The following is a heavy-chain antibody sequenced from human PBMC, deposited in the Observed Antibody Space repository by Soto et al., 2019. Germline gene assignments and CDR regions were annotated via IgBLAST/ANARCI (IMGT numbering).Heavy chain of an antibody. Sequence: GASVKVSCKASGCTFSSYAISWVRQAPGQGLEWMGGIIPIFGTANYAQKFQGRVTITADESTSTAYMELSSLRSEDTAVYYCARGRDGYTTRWFDPWGQGTLVTVSS. CDR2: IIPIFGTA. V-gene: IGHV1-69*13. CDR3: ARGRDGYTTRWFDP. J-gene: IGHJ5*02. D-gene: IGHD5-12*01. CDR1: GCTFSSYA.